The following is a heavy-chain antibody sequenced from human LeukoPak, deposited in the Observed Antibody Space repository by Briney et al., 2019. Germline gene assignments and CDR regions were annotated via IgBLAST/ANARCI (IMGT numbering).Heavy chain of an antibody. CDR3: ARVAYYDSSGYLDP. Sequence: ASVKVSCKASGYTFTSYGISWVRQAPGQGLEWMGGIIPIFGTANYAQKFQGRVTITADKSTSTAYMELSSLRSEDTAVYYCARVAYYDSSGYLDPWGQGTLVTVSS. D-gene: IGHD3-22*01. CDR1: GYTFTSYG. V-gene: IGHV1-69*06. CDR2: IIPIFGTA. J-gene: IGHJ5*02.